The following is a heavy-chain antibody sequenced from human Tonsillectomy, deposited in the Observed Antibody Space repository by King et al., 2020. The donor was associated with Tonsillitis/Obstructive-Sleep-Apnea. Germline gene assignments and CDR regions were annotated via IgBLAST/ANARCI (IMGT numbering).Heavy chain of an antibody. CDR2: ISYDGSNK. J-gene: IGHJ5*02. CDR3: AKARSAGAVLEWSPWFDP. Sequence: VQLVESGGGVVQPGRSLRLSCAASGFTFSSYGMHWVRQAPGKGLEWVAVISYDGSNKYYADSVKGRFTISRDNSKNTLYLQMNSLRAEDTAVYYCAKARSAGAVLEWSPWFDPWGQGTLVTVSS. V-gene: IGHV3-30*18. D-gene: IGHD3-3*02. CDR1: GFTFSSYG.